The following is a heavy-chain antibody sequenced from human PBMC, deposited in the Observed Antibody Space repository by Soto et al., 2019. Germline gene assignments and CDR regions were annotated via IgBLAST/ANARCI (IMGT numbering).Heavy chain of an antibody. V-gene: IGHV4-31*03. CDR2: IFFSGNT. Sequence: QVQLQESGPGLVEPSQTLSLTCSVSGGSISSDDCYWSWIRQHPGKGLEWIGNIFFSGNTYYNPSLKGRVSISADTSKTHFSLRVTSVAAADTAVYYCASLRASGTNFLFEHWGQGSLVTGSS. J-gene: IGHJ4*02. CDR1: GGSISSDDCY. CDR3: ASLRASGTNFLFEH. D-gene: IGHD3-10*01.